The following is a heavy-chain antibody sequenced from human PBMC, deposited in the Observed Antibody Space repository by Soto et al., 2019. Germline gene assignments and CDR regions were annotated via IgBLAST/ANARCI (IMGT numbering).Heavy chain of an antibody. D-gene: IGHD2-21*02. V-gene: IGHV3-33*01. CDR2: IWYDGSNK. J-gene: IGHJ3*02. Sequence: QVQLVESGGGVVQPGRSLRLSCAASGFTFSSYGMHWVRQAPGKGLEWVAVIWYDGSNKYYADSVKGRFTISRDNSKNTLYLQMNSLRAEDTAVYYWASPAYCGGDCSPKWGETDAFDIWGQGTMVTVSS. CDR1: GFTFSSYG. CDR3: ASPAYCGGDCSPKWGETDAFDI.